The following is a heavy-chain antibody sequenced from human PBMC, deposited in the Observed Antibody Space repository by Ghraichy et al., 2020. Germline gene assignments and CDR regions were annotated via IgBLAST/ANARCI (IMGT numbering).Heavy chain of an antibody. Sequence: ESLNISCAASGFTFSRFWMTWVRQAPGKGLEWVANIKQDGSEKFYVDSVKDRFTISRDNAKNSLYLQMNSLRAEDTAVYYCARDSDVDYWGQGTLVTVSS. CDR3: ARDSDVDY. J-gene: IGHJ4*02. CDR2: IKQDGSEK. V-gene: IGHV3-7*03. CDR1: GFTFSRFW.